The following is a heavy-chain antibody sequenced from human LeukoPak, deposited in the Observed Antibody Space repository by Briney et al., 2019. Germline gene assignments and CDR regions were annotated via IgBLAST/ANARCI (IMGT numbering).Heavy chain of an antibody. CDR2: IYHSGST. CDR3: ARGRTTPVYNWFDP. J-gene: IGHJ5*02. Sequence: GSLRLSCAASEFTFSRYWMSWVRQAPGKGLEWIGSIYHSGSTYYNPSLKSRVTISVDTSKNQFSLKLSSVTAADTAVYYCARGRTTPVYNWFDPWGQGTLVTVSS. CDR1: EFTFSRYW. D-gene: IGHD2-2*01. V-gene: IGHV4-38-2*01.